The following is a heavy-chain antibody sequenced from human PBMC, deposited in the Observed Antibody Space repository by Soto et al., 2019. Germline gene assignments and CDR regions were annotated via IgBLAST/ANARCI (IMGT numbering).Heavy chain of an antibody. J-gene: IGHJ4*02. V-gene: IGHV3-11*06. CDR1: GFSFSDSY. Sequence: QVQLVESGGGLVKPGGSLRLSCAASGFSFSDSYMSWVRQAPGKGLEWVAYISGSSGYTGYADSVKGRFTISRDNAKNSLYLQMNSLRVEDTAVYYCARESEDLTSNFDYWGQGTLVTVSS. CDR3: ARESEDLTSNFDY. CDR2: ISGSSGYT.